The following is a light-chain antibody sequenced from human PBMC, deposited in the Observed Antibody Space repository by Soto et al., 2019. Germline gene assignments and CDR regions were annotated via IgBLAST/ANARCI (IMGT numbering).Light chain of an antibody. CDR1: QSLSSRY. J-gene: IGKJ3*01. CDR3: QHFGSTPGT. CDR2: GAS. Sequence: EIVLTQSPGTLAVSPGESATLSCRASQSLSSRYLAWYQQKPGQAPRLLIYGASNTATGIPDRFSGSGSGTDFTLTISRLEPEDFAVYYCQHFGSTPGTFGPGTKVDFK. V-gene: IGKV3-20*01.